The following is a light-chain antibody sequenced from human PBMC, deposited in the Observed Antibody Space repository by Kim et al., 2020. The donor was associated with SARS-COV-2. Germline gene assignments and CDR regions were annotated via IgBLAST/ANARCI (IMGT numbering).Light chain of an antibody. V-gene: IGLV2-18*02. CDR3: SSYTSSGTWV. CDR1: SSDVGTYNR. CDR2: EVA. J-gene: IGLJ3*02. Sequence: QSALTQPPSVSGSPGQSVAISCTGTSSDVGTYNRVSWYQQPPGTAPKLMIYEVANRPSGVPDRFSGSKSGSTASLTISGLQAEDEAVYYCSSYTSSGTWVFGGGTQLTVL.